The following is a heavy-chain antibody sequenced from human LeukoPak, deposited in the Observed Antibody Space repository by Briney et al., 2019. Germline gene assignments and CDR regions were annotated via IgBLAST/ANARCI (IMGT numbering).Heavy chain of an antibody. D-gene: IGHD3-22*01. V-gene: IGHV3-43*02. J-gene: IGHJ4*02. Sequence: TGGSLRLSCAASGFTFDGYAMHWVRQAPGKGLEWVSLISGDGGSTYYADSVKVRFTISRDNSKNSLYLQMNSLRTEDTALYYCAKDISDYYDSSGYYSWGQGTLVTVSS. CDR1: GFTFDGYA. CDR3: AKDISDYYDSSGYYS. CDR2: ISGDGGST.